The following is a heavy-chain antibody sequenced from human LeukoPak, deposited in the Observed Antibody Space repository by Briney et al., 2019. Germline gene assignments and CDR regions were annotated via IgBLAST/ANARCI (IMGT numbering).Heavy chain of an antibody. D-gene: IGHD2-2*01. CDR3: AREEDDIVVVPAAMDI. V-gene: IGHV3-21*01. CDR2: ISSSSSYI. J-gene: IGHJ3*02. Sequence: GGSLRLSCAASGFTFSSYSMNWVRQAPGKGLEWASSISSSSSYIYYADSVKGRFTISRDNSKNTLYLQMNSLRAEDTAVYYCAREEDDIVVVPAAMDIWGQGTMVTVSS. CDR1: GFTFSSYS.